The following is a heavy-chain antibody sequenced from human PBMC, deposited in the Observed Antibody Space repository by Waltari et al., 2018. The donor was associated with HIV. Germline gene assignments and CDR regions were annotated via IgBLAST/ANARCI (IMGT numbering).Heavy chain of an antibody. CDR2: MWFDGTNE. Sequence: QVPLVESGGGVGQPGRSLRLSCTAPGFAFSNYGMYWVRQAPGKGLEWVALMWFDGTNEHYADSVKGRFTISRDNSESTLYLEMNSLRAEDTALYYCARRAGWYASPPDFWGQGTLVTVAS. V-gene: IGHV3-33*08. D-gene: IGHD6-19*01. J-gene: IGHJ4*02. CDR3: ARRAGWYASPPDF. CDR1: GFAFSNYG.